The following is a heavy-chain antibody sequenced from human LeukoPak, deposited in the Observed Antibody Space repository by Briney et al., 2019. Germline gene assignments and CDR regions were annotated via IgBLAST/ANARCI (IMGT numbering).Heavy chain of an antibody. D-gene: IGHD2-15*01. CDR3: AKLGIVVVVAATTWLDP. Sequence: GSLRLSCAASGFTFSSYAMSWVRQAPGRGLEWVSAISGSGGSTYYADSVKGRFTISRDNSKNTLYLQMNSLRAEDTAVYYCAKLGIVVVVAATTWLDPWGQGTLVTVSS. V-gene: IGHV3-23*01. CDR1: GFTFSSYA. CDR2: ISGSGGST. J-gene: IGHJ5*02.